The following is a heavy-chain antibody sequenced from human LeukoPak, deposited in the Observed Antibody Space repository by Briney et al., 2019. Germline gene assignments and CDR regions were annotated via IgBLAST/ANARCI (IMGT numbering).Heavy chain of an antibody. CDR1: GYNFTTYS. CDR3: ARASGGYTFVY. D-gene: IGHD5-12*01. CDR2: INTNTGNP. Sequence: ASVKVSCKASGYNFTTYSMNWVRQAPGQGLEWMGWINTNTGNPTYAQGFTGRFVFSLDTSVSTAYLQISSLKTEDTAVYYCARASGGYTFVYWGQEALITAAS. V-gene: IGHV7-4-1*02. J-gene: IGHJ4*02.